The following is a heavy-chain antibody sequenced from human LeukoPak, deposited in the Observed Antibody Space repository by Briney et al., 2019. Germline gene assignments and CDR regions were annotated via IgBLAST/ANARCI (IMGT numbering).Heavy chain of an antibody. CDR3: ARGYCSGASCSTFDI. CDR2: ISSSSSYI. J-gene: IGHJ3*02. V-gene: IGHV3-21*01. CDR1: GFTFSSYS. Sequence: GGSLRLSCAASGFTFSSYSMNWVRQAPGKGLEWVSSISSSSSYIYYADSVKGRFTISRDNAKNSLYLQMNSLRAEDTAVYYCARGYCSGASCSTFDIWGQGTMVTVSS. D-gene: IGHD2-15*01.